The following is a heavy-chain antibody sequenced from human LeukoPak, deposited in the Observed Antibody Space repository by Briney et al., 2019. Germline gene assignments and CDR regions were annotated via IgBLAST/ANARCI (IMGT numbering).Heavy chain of an antibody. V-gene: IGHV4-59*12. Sequence: SETLSLTCTVSGGSLTGYYWGWIRQPPGKGLEWIGNIYYTGNTNYSPSLKSRVTISLDTSKNQFSLKVISVTAADTAVYYCTKSDGSGLIRICGRGTMGTVSS. CDR3: TKSDGSGLIRI. CDR1: GGSLTGYY. J-gene: IGHJ3*02. D-gene: IGHD3-22*01. CDR2: IYYTGNT.